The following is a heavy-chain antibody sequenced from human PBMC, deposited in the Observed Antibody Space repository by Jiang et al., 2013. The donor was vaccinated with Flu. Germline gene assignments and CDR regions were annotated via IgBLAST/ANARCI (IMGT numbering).Heavy chain of an antibody. CDR3: ARHTYSGGGPLAFHI. J-gene: IGHJ3*02. Sequence: CNVSGDSMRRHIFLGLDPPVPREGAGVDWEHYWSGDTYYNPSLQSRVTMSVDMSNNQLSLGLSSVTAADTAVYFCARHTYSGGGPLAFHIWGQGTLVTVSS. D-gene: IGHD2-21*01. V-gene: IGHV4-39*01. CDR2: YWSGDT. CDR1: GDSMRRHIF.